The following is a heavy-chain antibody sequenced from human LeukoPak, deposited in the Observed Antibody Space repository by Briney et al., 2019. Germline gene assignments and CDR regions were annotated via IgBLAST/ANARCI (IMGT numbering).Heavy chain of an antibody. CDR2: IYTIGRP. Sequence: PETLSLTCAVYGGSFSGSYWSWIRQPPGRGLEWVGYIYTIGRPTYNPSLKSRVTMPLEKPKNQPPLRLSSVTAADTAVFYCARQRAEMATITDDAFDIWGQGTMVTVSS. CDR1: GGSFSGSY. D-gene: IGHD5-24*01. V-gene: IGHV4-4*09. J-gene: IGHJ3*02. CDR3: ARQRAEMATITDDAFDI.